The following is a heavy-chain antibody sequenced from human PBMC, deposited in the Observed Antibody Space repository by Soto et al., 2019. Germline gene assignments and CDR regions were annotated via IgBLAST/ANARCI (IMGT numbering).Heavy chain of an antibody. CDR1: VCTFTCYH. CDR2: LNPKSGGT. Sequence: ASVKVSCKASVCTFTCYHMHCLRQARGQVLEWMGYLNPKSGGTNYPHKFQGRVPMPRDTSISTAYMEPSRLRSDDTAVYYRARGGRTLRLDPGSDAFDIWGQGTMVTVSS. CDR3: ARGGRTLRLDPGSDAFDI. D-gene: IGHD1-1*01. J-gene: IGHJ3*02. V-gene: IGHV1-2*07.